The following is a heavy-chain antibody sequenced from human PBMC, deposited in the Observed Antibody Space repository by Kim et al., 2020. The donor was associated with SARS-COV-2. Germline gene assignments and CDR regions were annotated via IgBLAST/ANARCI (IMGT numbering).Heavy chain of an antibody. Sequence: NGNTNYAQKLQGRVTMTTDTSTSTAYRELRSLRSDDTAVYYCARGPRDDYWGQGTLVTVSS. J-gene: IGHJ4*02. CDR2: NGNT. CDR3: ARGPRDDY. V-gene: IGHV1-18*01.